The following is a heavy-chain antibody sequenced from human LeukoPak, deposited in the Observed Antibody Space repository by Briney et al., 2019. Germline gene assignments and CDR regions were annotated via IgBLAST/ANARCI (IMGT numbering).Heavy chain of an antibody. J-gene: IGHJ4*02. D-gene: IGHD3-22*01. CDR3: AKDGGTSGYSGFYFDS. Sequence: GGSLRLSCAASGFTFSNYAMSWVRQAPGRGLEWVSGISGSGDSTYYVDSVKGRFTITRDNSKNTLYLQMNSLRAEDTAVYYCAKDGGTSGYSGFYFDSWGQGTLVTVSS. V-gene: IGHV3-23*01. CDR1: GFTFSNYA. CDR2: ISGSGDST.